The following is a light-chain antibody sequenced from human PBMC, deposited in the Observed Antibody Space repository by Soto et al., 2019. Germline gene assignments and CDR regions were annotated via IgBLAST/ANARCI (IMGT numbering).Light chain of an antibody. J-gene: IGKJ1*01. CDR3: LQYDSSRT. V-gene: IGKV3-20*01. CDR2: GTS. CDR1: ESVHRN. Sequence: EVVMTQSPATLSVSPGERVTLSCRASESVHRNLAWYQQKPGQGPSLLIYGTSIRAAGIPERFSGSGSGTDFTLTISRLEPEDFAVYYCLQYDSSRTFGQGTKVDMK.